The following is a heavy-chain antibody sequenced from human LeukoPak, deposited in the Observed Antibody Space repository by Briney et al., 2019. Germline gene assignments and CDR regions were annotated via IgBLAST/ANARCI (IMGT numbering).Heavy chain of an antibody. V-gene: IGHV4-4*02. CDR3: ARGPYSNGL. CDR2: IYHTGST. J-gene: IGHJ4*02. Sequence: SETVSLTCAVSGDSFSSSYWWSWVRQPPGEGLEWIGEIYHTGSTNYNPSLKSRVTISVDKSNNEFSLKLSSVTAADTAVYYCARGPYSNGLWGQGTLVTVSS. D-gene: IGHD6-25*01. CDR1: GDSFSSSYW.